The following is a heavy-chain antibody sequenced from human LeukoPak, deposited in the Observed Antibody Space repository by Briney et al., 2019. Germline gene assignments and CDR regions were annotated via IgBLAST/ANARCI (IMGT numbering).Heavy chain of an antibody. CDR1: GGSMSHYQ. V-gene: IGHV4-4*07. CDR2: LHTSGST. D-gene: IGHD6-13*01. J-gene: IGHJ5*02. CDR3: ARDPFKSSFDP. Sequence: SETLSLTCTVSGGSMSHYQLTWIWQPAGKGLEWIGRLHTSGSTNYNPSLKSRVTISVDTSKTQSSLKMTSVTAADTAVYFCARDPFKSSFDPWGQGILVTVSS.